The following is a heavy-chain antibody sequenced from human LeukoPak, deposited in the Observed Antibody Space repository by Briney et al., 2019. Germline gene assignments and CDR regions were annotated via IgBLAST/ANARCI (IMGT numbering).Heavy chain of an antibody. D-gene: IGHD1-26*01. CDR1: GFTFSSYS. J-gene: IGHJ4*02. V-gene: IGHV3-21*04. Sequence: GGSLRLSCAASGFTFSSYSMNWVRQAPGKGLEWVSSISSSSSYIYYADSVKGRFTISRDNAKNSLYLQMNSLRAEDTAVYYCARVRVGTTNRFDYWGQGTLVTVSS. CDR3: ARVRVGTTNRFDY. CDR2: ISSSSSYI.